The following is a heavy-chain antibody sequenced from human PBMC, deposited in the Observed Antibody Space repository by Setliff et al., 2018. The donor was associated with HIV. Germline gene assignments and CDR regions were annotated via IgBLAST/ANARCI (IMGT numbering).Heavy chain of an antibody. Sequence: PSETLSLTCTVSGGSINTGGYYWSWIRHHPGKGLEWVGYILYSGSTYYNPSLESRLTISTDTSKNQFSLKLRSVAAADTAVYFCARASSGYGSRGLFDYWGQGMLVTVSS. J-gene: IGHJ4*02. CDR1: GGSINTGGYY. CDR3: ARASSGYGSRGLFDY. V-gene: IGHV4-31*03. CDR2: ILYSGST. D-gene: IGHD5-12*01.